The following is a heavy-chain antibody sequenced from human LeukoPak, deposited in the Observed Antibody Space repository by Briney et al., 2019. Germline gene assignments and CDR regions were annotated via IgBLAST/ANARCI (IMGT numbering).Heavy chain of an antibody. Sequence: PSETLSFTGAVYGGSFSGYYWSWIRQPPGKGLERIGEINHSGSTNYNPSLKSRVTISVDTSKNQFSLKLSSVTAADTAVYYCARGGTAARRASMDVWGKGTTVTVSS. CDR1: GGSFSGYY. V-gene: IGHV4-34*01. CDR3: ARGGTAARRASMDV. CDR2: INHSGST. D-gene: IGHD6-6*01. J-gene: IGHJ6*03.